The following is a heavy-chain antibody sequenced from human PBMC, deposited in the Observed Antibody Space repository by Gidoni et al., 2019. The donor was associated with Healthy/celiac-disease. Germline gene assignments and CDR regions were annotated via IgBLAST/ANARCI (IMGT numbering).Heavy chain of an antibody. D-gene: IGHD3-22*01. CDR1: GFPFRSYG. CDR3: ARLTYYYDSSGYYYLDY. Sequence: QVQLVESGGGVVQPGRSLRLSCAASGFPFRSYGMHWVRQAPGKGLEWGAVLWYDGSNKYYADSVKGRFTISRDNSKNTLYLQMNSLRAEDTAVYYCARLTYYYDSSGYYYLDYWGQGTLVTVSS. CDR2: LWYDGSNK. J-gene: IGHJ4*02. V-gene: IGHV3-33*01.